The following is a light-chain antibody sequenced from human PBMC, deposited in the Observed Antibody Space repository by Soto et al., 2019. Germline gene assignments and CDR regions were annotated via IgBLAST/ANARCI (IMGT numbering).Light chain of an antibody. Sequence: EIVMTQSPATLSVSPGDRASFSCRASQSVSINLVWYQQKPGQAPRLLIYGASTRVTGIPARFSGSGSGTEFTLTISSLQSEDFAVYYCQQYHNWWTFGQGTKV. CDR2: GAS. CDR1: QSVSIN. CDR3: QQYHNWWT. V-gene: IGKV3-15*01. J-gene: IGKJ1*01.